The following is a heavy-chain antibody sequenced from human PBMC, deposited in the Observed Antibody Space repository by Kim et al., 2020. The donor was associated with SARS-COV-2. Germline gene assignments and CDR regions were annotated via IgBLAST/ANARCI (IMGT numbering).Heavy chain of an antibody. V-gene: IGHV1-46*01. CDR1: GYTFTSYY. CDR2: INPSGDST. D-gene: IGHD3-22*01. Sequence: ASVKVSCKASGYTFTSYYMHWVRQAPGQGLEWMGIINPSGDSTSYAQKFQGRVTMTRDTSTSTVYMELSSLRSEDTAVYYCARDSHYYYDSSGYYLSYFDYWGQGTLVTVSS. J-gene: IGHJ4*02. CDR3: ARDSHYYYDSSGYYLSYFDY.